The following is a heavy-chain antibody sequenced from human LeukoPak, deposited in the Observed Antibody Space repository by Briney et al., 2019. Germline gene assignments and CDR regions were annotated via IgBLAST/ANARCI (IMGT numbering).Heavy chain of an antibody. CDR1: GFTFSNYA. J-gene: IGHJ4*02. Sequence: GGSLRLSCVTSGFTFSNYAMSWVRQAPEKGLDWVSVISGSAHKIRYADSVKGRFTISRDNSENTVYLQMNNLRAEDTALYYCAGRVTGYSSGYVYWGQGTLVTVSS. CDR3: AGRVTGYSSGYVY. V-gene: IGHV3-23*01. D-gene: IGHD5-18*01. CDR2: ISGSAHKI.